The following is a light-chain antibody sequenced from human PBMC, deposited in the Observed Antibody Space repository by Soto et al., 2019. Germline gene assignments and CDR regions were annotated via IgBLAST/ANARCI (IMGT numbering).Light chain of an antibody. CDR3: QQYDSSPRT. Sequence: EIVLTQSPGTLSLSPGERATLSCRASQSVSSSSLAWYQQKPGQAPRLLISGASSRAADIPDRFSGSGSGTDFTLTINRLEPEDFAVYYCQQYDSSPRTFGQGTKLEIK. CDR2: GAS. V-gene: IGKV3-20*01. J-gene: IGKJ1*01. CDR1: QSVSSSS.